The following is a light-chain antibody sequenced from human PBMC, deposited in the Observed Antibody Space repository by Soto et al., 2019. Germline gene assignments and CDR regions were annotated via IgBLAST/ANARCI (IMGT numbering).Light chain of an antibody. CDR1: QSISSW. CDR2: DAS. V-gene: IGKV1-5*01. CDR3: QQYSTYPWT. J-gene: IGKJ1*01. Sequence: IPITQAPSILSASLGDRVIITCRASQSISSWLAWYQQKPGKAPKVLIFDASSLESGVPSRFSGSGSATEFTLTISSLQPDDFATYYCQQYSTYPWTFGQGTKVDVK.